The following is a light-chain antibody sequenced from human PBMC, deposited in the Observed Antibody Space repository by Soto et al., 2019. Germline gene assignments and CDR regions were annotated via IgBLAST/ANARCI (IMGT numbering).Light chain of an antibody. V-gene: IGKV2-24*01. CDR1: QSLVHSDGSTY. J-gene: IGKJ3*01. CDR2: KTS. Sequence: DLVMTQTPLSSPVTLGQPASISCRSSQSLVHSDGSTYLSWLHQRPGQPPRLLTYKTSIRFSGVPDRFSGSGAGTDFTLSISRVEAEDVGIYYCMQASQFPFTFGPGTTVDIK. CDR3: MQASQFPFT.